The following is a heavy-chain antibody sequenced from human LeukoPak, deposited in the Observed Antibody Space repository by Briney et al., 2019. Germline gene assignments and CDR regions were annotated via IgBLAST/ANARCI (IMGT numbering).Heavy chain of an antibody. CDR3: ARGQGDYDFWSGYYSPYYYYYYMDV. J-gene: IGHJ6*03. CDR2: INPSGGST. D-gene: IGHD3-3*01. V-gene: IGHV1-46*01. CDR1: GYTFTSYY. Sequence: GASVKVSCKASGYTFTSYYMHWVRQAPGQGLEWMGIINPSGGSTSYAQKFQGRVTMTRDMSTSTAYMELRSLRSEDTAVYYCARGQGDYDFWSGYYSPYYYYYYMDVWGKGTTVTVSS.